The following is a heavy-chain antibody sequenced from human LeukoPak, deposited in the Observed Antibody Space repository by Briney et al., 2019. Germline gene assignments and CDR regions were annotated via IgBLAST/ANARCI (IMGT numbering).Heavy chain of an antibody. CDR3: AKDIGGTTLGLSSHAFDI. D-gene: IGHD1-1*01. CDR2: ISWNSGSI. Sequence: PGGSLRLSCAASGFTFDDYAMHWVRQAPGKGLEWVSGISWNSGSIGYADSVKGRFTISRDNAKNSLYLQMNSLRAEDTALYYCAKDIGGTTLGLSSHAFDIWGQGTMVTVSS. V-gene: IGHV3-9*01. CDR1: GFTFDDYA. J-gene: IGHJ3*02.